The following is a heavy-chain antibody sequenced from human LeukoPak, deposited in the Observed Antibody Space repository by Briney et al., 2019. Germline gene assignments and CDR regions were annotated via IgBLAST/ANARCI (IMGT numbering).Heavy chain of an antibody. CDR1: GGTFSSYA. CDR2: IIPIFGTA. V-gene: IGHV1-69*13. Sequence: GASVKVSCKASGGTFSSYAISWVRQAPGQGLEWMGGIIPIFGTANYAQKFQGRVTITADESTSTAYMELSSLRSEDTAVYYCARPRCYDSNDAFDIWGQGTMVTVSS. D-gene: IGHD3-22*01. J-gene: IGHJ3*02. CDR3: ARPRCYDSNDAFDI.